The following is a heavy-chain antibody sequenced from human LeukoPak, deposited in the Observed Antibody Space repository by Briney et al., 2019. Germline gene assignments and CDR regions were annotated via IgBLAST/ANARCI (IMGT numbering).Heavy chain of an antibody. CDR3: VRDSAHVVVVPAVIPPGLDNWFDP. D-gene: IGHD2-2*01. Sequence: GASVKVSCEASGYTFTTYGIGWVRQDPGQGLEWMGWISGYNGNTNYAQKFQGRVTMTTDTSTSTAYMELRSLRSDDTAMYYCVRDSAHVVVVPAVIPPGLDNWFDPWGQGTLVTVSS. V-gene: IGHV1-18*01. CDR2: ISGYNGNT. CDR1: GYTFTTYG. J-gene: IGHJ5*02.